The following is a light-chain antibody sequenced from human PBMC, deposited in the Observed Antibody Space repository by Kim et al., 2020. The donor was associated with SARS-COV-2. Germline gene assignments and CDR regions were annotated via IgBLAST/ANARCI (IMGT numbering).Light chain of an antibody. Sequence: GSPGQTASISCSGDKLGNKYAYWYQQKPGQSPILVIYQDAKRPSGIPERFSGSNSGNTATLTISGTQAMDEADYYCQAWERSTAIFGGGTQLTVL. CDR2: QDA. CDR1: KLGNKY. J-gene: IGLJ2*01. V-gene: IGLV3-1*01. CDR3: QAWERSTAI.